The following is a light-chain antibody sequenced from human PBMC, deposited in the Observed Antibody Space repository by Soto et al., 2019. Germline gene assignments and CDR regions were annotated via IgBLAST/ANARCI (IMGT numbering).Light chain of an antibody. CDR2: GAS. CDR3: QHYGTSPPFT. Sequence: DIVLTQSPGTLSLSPGERATLSCRASQSVSSSYLAWYQQKPGQAPRLLIYGASSRATGIPDRFSGSGSGTDFPLTISRLEPQDFSLFYFQHYGTSPPFTFGPGTKVDIK. V-gene: IGKV3-20*01. CDR1: QSVSSSY. J-gene: IGKJ3*01.